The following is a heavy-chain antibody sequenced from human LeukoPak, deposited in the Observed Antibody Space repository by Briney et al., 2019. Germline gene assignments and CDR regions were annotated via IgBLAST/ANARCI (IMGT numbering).Heavy chain of an antibody. Sequence: SETLSLTCTVSSYSIRSDYYWGWIRQTPGKGLEWIASINHSGITYYNPSLKSRVTISVDMSKSQFSLKLTSVTAADTAVYYCGRDRPSGYYDYWGQGILVTVSS. CDR2: INHSGIT. D-gene: IGHD3-22*01. J-gene: IGHJ4*02. V-gene: IGHV4-38-2*02. CDR3: GRDRPSGYYDY. CDR1: SYSIRSDYY.